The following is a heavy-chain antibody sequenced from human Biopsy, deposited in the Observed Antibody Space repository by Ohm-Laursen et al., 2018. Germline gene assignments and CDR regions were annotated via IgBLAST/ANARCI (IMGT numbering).Heavy chain of an antibody. V-gene: IGHV1-69*06. CDR1: GGTFTNHA. CDR3: ARFPLGAYDDSGSYRAVEHWYFDL. D-gene: IGHD3-22*01. J-gene: IGHJ2*01. CDR2: SIPLFNTA. Sequence: SVKVSCKASGGTFTNHAVGWVRQAPGQGLEWVGSSIPLFNTANYADKFQGRVTLTADKSMTTAYMELSSLRSEDTAIYYCARFPLGAYDDSGSYRAVEHWYFDLWGRGTLVTVSS.